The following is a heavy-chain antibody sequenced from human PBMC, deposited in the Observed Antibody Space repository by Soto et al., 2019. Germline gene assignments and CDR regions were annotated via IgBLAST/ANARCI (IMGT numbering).Heavy chain of an antibody. CDR1: GFTFSRNT. J-gene: IGHJ6*02. CDR2: ITSSGSYV. Sequence: KPGGSLRLSCVTSGFTFSRNTMNWARQAPGKGLEWVASITSSGSYVYYADSVKGRFSASRDNAKNSLSLQMDSLRPDDTAIYFCVKDEGIEAMDVWGQGTTVTVSS. CDR3: VKDEGIEAMDV. D-gene: IGHD3-3*02. V-gene: IGHV3-21*01.